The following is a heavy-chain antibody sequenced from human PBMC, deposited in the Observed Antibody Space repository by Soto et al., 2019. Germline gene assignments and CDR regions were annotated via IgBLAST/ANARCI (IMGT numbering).Heavy chain of an antibody. D-gene: IGHD2-21*02. Sequence: EVQLVESGGGLVQPGGSLRLSCAASGFTFSNYWMHWVRQAPGKGLVWVSRINTDESSTTYADSVKGRFTVSRDNAKNTLYLQMNSLRAEDTAVYYCARDGAYCGGDCYSLFNLEYRGQGTLVTVFS. CDR2: INTDESST. V-gene: IGHV3-74*03. J-gene: IGHJ4*02. CDR1: GFTFSNYW. CDR3: ARDGAYCGGDCYSLFNLEY.